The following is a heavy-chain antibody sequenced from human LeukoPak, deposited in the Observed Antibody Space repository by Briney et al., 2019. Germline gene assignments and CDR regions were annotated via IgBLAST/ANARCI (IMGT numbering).Heavy chain of an antibody. V-gene: IGHV3-43*01. J-gene: IGHJ4*02. CDR3: ARDLDWAFDY. D-gene: IGHD3-9*01. CDR1: GFTFDDYT. Sequence: PGGSLRLSCAASGFTFDDYTMHWVRQAPGKGLEWVSLISWDGGSTYYADSVKGRFTISRDNAKNSLYLEMNSLRAEDTAFYYCARDLDWAFDYWGQGTLVTVSS. CDR2: ISWDGGST.